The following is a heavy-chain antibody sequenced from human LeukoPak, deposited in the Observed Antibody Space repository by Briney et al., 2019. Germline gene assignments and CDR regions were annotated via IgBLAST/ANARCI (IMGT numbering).Heavy chain of an antibody. J-gene: IGHJ6*02. CDR3: AKSSSGWTSYYYYYGMDV. CDR1: GFTFSSYG. V-gene: IGHV3-30*18. Sequence: GRSLRLSCAASGFTFSSYGMHWVRQAPGKGLEWVAVISYDGSNKYYADSVKGRFTISRDNSKNTLYLQMNSLRAEDTAVYYCAKSSSGWTSYYYYYGMDVWGQGTTVTVSS. CDR2: ISYDGSNK. D-gene: IGHD6-19*01.